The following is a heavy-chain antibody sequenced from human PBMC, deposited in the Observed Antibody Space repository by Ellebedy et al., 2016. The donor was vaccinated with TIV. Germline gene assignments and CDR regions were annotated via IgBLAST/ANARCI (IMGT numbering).Heavy chain of an antibody. CDR1: GFTFSSYG. CDR3: ARGPEWELLYYFDY. CDR2: IWYDGSNK. V-gene: IGHV3-33*01. Sequence: GESLKISXAASGFTFSSYGMHWVRQAPGKGLEWVAVIWYDGSNKYYADSVKGRFTISRDNSKNTLYLQMNSLRAEDTAVYYCARGPEWELLYYFDYWGRGTLVTVSS. D-gene: IGHD1-26*01. J-gene: IGHJ4*02.